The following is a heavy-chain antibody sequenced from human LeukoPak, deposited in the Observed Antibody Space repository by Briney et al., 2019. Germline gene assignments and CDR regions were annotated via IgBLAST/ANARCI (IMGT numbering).Heavy chain of an antibody. Sequence: ASVKVSCKASGYTFTGYYLHWVRQAPGQGLEWMGWINPNSGGTDYAEKFQDRLTLTRDTSISTAYMELSSLRSDDTALYYCAKAGIEQWLVHFDYWGKGALVTVPS. J-gene: IGHJ4*02. CDR3: AKAGIEQWLVHFDY. V-gene: IGHV1-2*02. D-gene: IGHD6-19*01. CDR2: INPNSGGT. CDR1: GYTFTGYY.